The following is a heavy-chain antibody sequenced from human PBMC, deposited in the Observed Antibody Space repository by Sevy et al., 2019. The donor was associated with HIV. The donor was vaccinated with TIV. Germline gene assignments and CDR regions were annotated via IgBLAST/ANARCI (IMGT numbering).Heavy chain of an antibody. CDR1: GVTFSNAW. J-gene: IGHJ4*02. CDR2: ITSKADDEQK. CDR3: TTDFRGYSAYDSLGY. Sequence: GGSLRLSCAASGVTFSNAWMSWVRQAPGKGLEWVGRITSKADDEQKDNSAAVKGRFTISRDDSKNTLFLQMNSLKTEDTAIYYRTTDFRGYSAYDSLGYWGQGTLVTVSS. V-gene: IGHV3-15*01. D-gene: IGHD5-12*01.